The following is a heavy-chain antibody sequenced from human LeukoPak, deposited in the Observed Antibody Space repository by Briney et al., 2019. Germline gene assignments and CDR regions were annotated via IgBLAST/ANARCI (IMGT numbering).Heavy chain of an antibody. Sequence: SVKVSCKASGGTFSSYDISWVRQAPGQGLEWMGGIIPIFGTANYAQKFQGRVTITADESTSTAYMELSSLRSDDTAVYYCARGLGIAAMSYFDYWGQGTLVTVSS. CDR2: IIPIFGTA. CDR3: ARGLGIAAMSYFDY. V-gene: IGHV1-69*01. CDR1: GGTFSSYD. J-gene: IGHJ4*02. D-gene: IGHD2-2*01.